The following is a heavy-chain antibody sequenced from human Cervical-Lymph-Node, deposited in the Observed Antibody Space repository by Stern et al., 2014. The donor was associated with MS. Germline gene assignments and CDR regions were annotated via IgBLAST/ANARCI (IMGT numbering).Heavy chain of an antibody. CDR3: ARGRGGKYRYYFDS. CDR1: GFTFSSYS. J-gene: IGHJ4*02. CDR2: IGSGGSYI. Sequence: QLLESGGGLIKPGGSLRLSCAASGFTFSSYSMNWVRQAPGKGLEWIAYIGSGGSYIYYGDSLKGRFTISIDKANNTLYLYINSLRAEDTAVYYCARGRGGKYRYYFDSWGQGTLVTVSS. D-gene: IGHD4-23*01. V-gene: IGHV3-21*01.